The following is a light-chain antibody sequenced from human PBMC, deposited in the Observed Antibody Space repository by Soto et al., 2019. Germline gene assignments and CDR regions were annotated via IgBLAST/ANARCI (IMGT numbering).Light chain of an antibody. CDR1: QSVRSSH. Sequence: EIVLTHSPGTLSFSPLEIATLSCSASQSVRSSHLAWYQHKPGQAPRLLISGASSRATGIPDRFSGSGSATDFTLTISRLEPEDFALYYCQHYGRSPINFGQGTRLEIK. CDR2: GAS. V-gene: IGKV3-20*01. CDR3: QHYGRSPIN. J-gene: IGKJ5*01.